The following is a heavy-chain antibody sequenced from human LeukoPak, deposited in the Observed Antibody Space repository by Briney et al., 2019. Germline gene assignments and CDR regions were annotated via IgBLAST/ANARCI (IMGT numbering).Heavy chain of an antibody. V-gene: IGHV3-21*01. D-gene: IGHD3/OR15-3a*01. CDR1: GFTFSSYS. CDR3: AREGLHDAFDI. Sequence: KPGGSPRLSCAASGFTFSSYSMNWVRQAPGKGLEWVSSISSSSSYIYYADSVKGRFTISRDNAKNPLYLRMNSLRAEDTAVYYCAREGLHDAFDIWGQGTMVTVSS. CDR2: ISSSSSYI. J-gene: IGHJ3*02.